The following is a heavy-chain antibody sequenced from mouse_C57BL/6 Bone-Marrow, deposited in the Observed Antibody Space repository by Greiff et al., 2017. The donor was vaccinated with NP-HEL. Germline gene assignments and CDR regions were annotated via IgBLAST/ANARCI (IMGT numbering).Heavy chain of an antibody. J-gene: IGHJ2*01. Sequence: VQLQQSGAELARPGASVKMSCKASGYTFTSYTMHWVKQRPGQGLEWIGYINLSSGYTKYNQKFKDKATLTADKSSSTAYMQLSSLTSEDSAVYYCARQIYYGNYVDYFDYWGQGTTLTVSS. D-gene: IGHD2-1*01. CDR3: ARQIYYGNYVDYFDY. CDR2: INLSSGYT. V-gene: IGHV1-4*01. CDR1: GYTFTSYT.